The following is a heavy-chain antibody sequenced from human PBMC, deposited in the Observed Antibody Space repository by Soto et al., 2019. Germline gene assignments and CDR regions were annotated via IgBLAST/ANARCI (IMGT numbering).Heavy chain of an antibody. CDR2: IIPIFGTA. V-gene: IGHV1-69*13. J-gene: IGHJ6*02. CDR3: ARSGYSYGPPSIYFYGMDV. Sequence: SVKVSCKASGGTFSSYAISWVRQAPGQGLEWMGGIIPIFGTANYAQKFQGGVTITADESTSTAYMELSSLRSEDTAVYYCARSGYSYGPPSIYFYGMDVWGQGTTVTVSS. CDR1: GGTFSSYA. D-gene: IGHD5-18*01.